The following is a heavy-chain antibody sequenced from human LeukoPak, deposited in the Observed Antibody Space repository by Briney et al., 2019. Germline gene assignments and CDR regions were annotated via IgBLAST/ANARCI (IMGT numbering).Heavy chain of an antibody. CDR2: IRYEGSNK. CDR1: GFTFSSYG. D-gene: IGHD4-17*01. Sequence: PGGSLRLSCAASGFTFSSYGMHCVRQAPGRGLECVAFIRYEGSNKYYADSVKGRFTISRDNSKNTLYLQMNSLRAEDTAVYYCAKDFYGDYSGSCFDYWGQGTLVTVSS. J-gene: IGHJ4*02. CDR3: AKDFYGDYSGSCFDY. V-gene: IGHV3-30*02.